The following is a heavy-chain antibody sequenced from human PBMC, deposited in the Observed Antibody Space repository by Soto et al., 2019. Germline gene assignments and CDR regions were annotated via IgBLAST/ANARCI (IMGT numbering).Heavy chain of an antibody. CDR1: GYTFTSYV. V-gene: IGHV1-18*01. Sequence: ASVKVSCKASGYTFTSYVISWVRQAPGQGLEWMGWISAYNGNTNYAQKLQGRVTMTTDTSTSTAYMELRSLRSDDTAVYYCAREKGVVGYSGILPFDYWGQGTLVNVSS. J-gene: IGHJ4*02. CDR2: ISAYNGNT. D-gene: IGHD1-26*01. CDR3: AREKGVVGYSGILPFDY.